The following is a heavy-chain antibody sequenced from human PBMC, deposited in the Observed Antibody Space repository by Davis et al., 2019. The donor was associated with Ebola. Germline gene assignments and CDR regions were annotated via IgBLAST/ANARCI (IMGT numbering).Heavy chain of an antibody. CDR1: GGSIRTNY. V-gene: IGHV4-59*01. J-gene: IGHJ5*02. D-gene: IGHD6-19*01. Sequence: MPSETLSLTCTVSGGSIRTNYWSWIRQPPGKGLEWIGHVYYSGSTHYNPSLRTPVTMSVDTSKNQFSLKLFSVTAADTAVYYRARGAVAGEIYNWFDPWGQGTLVTVSS. CDR2: VYYSGST. CDR3: ARGAVAGEIYNWFDP.